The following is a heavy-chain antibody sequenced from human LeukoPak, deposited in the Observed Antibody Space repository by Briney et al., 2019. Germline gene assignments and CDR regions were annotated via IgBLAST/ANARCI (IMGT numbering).Heavy chain of an antibody. V-gene: IGHV3-23*01. D-gene: IGHD2-15*01. J-gene: IGHJ6*02. Sequence: QPGGSLRLSWAASGFTFSSYAMSWVRQAPGKGLEWVSAIIGSGGSTYYADSVKGRFTISRDNSKNTLYLQMNSLRAEDTAVYYCAKDPGVAALYYYYGMDVWGQGTTVTVSS. CDR1: GFTFSSYA. CDR2: IIGSGGST. CDR3: AKDPGVAALYYYYGMDV.